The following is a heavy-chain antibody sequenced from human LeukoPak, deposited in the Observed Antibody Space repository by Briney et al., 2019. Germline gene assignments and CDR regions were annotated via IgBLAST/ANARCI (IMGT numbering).Heavy chain of an antibody. Sequence: GGSLRLSCAASGFTFSSYAMHWVRQAPGKGLEYVSAISSNGGSTYYANSVKGRFTISRDNSKNTLYLQMGSLRAEDMAVYYCARGMITFGGGYYFDYWGQGTLVTVSS. CDR2: ISSNGGST. V-gene: IGHV3-64*01. J-gene: IGHJ4*02. CDR1: GFTFSSYA. D-gene: IGHD3-16*01. CDR3: ARGMITFGGGYYFDY.